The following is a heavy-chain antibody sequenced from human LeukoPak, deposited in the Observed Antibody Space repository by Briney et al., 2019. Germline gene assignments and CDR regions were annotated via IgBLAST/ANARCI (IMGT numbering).Heavy chain of an antibody. Sequence: ASVTVSCTASGYTFTSYAMHWVRQAPGQRLEWMGWINAGNGNTIYSQKFQGRVTITRDTSASTAYMELSSLRSEDTAVYYCARLEVVAATGRYYYYYGMDVWGQGTTVTVSS. CDR3: ARLEVVAATGRYYYYYGMDV. D-gene: IGHD2-15*01. V-gene: IGHV1-3*01. CDR2: INAGNGNT. CDR1: GYTFTSYA. J-gene: IGHJ6*02.